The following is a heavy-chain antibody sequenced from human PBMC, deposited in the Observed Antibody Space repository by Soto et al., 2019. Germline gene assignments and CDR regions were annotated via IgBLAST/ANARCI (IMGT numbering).Heavy chain of an antibody. Sequence: ASVKVSCKASGYTFTSYYMHWVRQAPGQGLEWMGMINANNGNTNYAQKLQGRVTMTTDTSTSTAYMELRSLRSDDTAVYYCARDSTLSYYFDYWGQGTLVTVSS. D-gene: IGHD6-6*01. CDR3: ARDSTLSYYFDY. V-gene: IGHV1-18*04. CDR1: GYTFTSYY. CDR2: INANNGNT. J-gene: IGHJ4*02.